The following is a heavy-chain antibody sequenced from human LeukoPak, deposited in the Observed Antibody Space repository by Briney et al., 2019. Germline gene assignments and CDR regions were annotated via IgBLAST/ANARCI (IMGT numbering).Heavy chain of an antibody. CDR3: AISPADTAIQSRAFDI. Sequence: SETLSLTCTVSGGSISSSSYYWGWVRQPPGKGLEWIGEINHSGSTNYNPSLKSRVAISVDTSKNQFSLKLSSVTAADTAVYYCAISPADTAIQSRAFDIWGQGTMVTVSS. V-gene: IGHV4-39*07. CDR1: GGSISSSSYY. D-gene: IGHD5-18*01. J-gene: IGHJ3*02. CDR2: INHSGST.